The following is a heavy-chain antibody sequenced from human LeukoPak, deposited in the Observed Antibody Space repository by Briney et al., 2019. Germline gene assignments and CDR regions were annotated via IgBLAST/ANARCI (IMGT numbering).Heavy chain of an antibody. CDR3: TRAVAGHPD. V-gene: IGHV4-34*01. CDR1: GVPFSNYY. CDR2: INYSGYT. Sequence: PSETLSLTCAVSGVPFSNYYWSWVRQSPTKGLEWIGEINYSGYTNYNPSLKSRVTISIDTSKNQFSLMVTSMTAADTGVYYCTRAVAGHPDWGQGTLVTVSS. D-gene: IGHD6-19*01. J-gene: IGHJ4*02.